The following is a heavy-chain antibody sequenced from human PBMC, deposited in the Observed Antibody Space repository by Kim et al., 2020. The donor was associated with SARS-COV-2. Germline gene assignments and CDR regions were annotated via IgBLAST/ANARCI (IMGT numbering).Heavy chain of an antibody. J-gene: IGHJ4*02. D-gene: IGHD3-10*01. Sequence: GRTKDYRDYVKGRFPNSRDNAKNTLDLQMNSLRADDTAVYFCARDSAGFDYWGQGTLVTVSS. CDR3: ARDSAGFDY. V-gene: IGHV3-7*03. CDR2: GRTK.